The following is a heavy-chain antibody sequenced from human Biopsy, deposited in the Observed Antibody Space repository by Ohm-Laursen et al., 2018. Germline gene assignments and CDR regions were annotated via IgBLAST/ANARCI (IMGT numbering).Heavy chain of an antibody. Sequence: SHTLSLTCTVSGGSISSDYWSWIRQTPGQGLEWIGYIYYSGSTNYNPSLKSRVTISVDTAKNQFSLRRNSVTAAATAVYYCARATNSTGWPYYDFYGMDVWGQGTTVTVSS. D-gene: IGHD2/OR15-2a*01. V-gene: IGHV4-59*07. CDR1: GGSISSDY. CDR2: IYYSGST. J-gene: IGHJ6*02. CDR3: ARATNSTGWPYYDFYGMDV.